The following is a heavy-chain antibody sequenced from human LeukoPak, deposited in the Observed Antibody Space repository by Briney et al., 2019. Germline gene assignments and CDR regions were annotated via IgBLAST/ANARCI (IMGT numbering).Heavy chain of an antibody. J-gene: IGHJ4*02. D-gene: IGHD3-10*01. Sequence: PGGSLRLSCAASGFTFSSYSMNWVRQAPGKGLEWVSSISSSSSYIYYADSVKGRFTISRDNAKNSLYLQMNSLRAEDTAVYYCARAPHYYGLGSYSFGDFDYWGQGTLVTVSS. V-gene: IGHV3-21*01. CDR2: ISSSSSYI. CDR3: ARAPHYYGLGSYSFGDFDY. CDR1: GFTFSSYS.